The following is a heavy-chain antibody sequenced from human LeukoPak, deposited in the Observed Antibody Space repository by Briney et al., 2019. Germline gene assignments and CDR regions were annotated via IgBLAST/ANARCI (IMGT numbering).Heavy chain of an antibody. V-gene: IGHV1-24*01. D-gene: IGHD2-15*01. CDR1: GYTLTELS. CDR3: ATGVTTKWYYFDY. Sequence: ASVKVSCKVSGYTLTELSMHWVRQAPGKGLEWMGGFDPEDGETIYAQKFQGRVTMTEDTSTDTAYMEPSSLRSEDTAVYYCATGVTTKWYYFDYWGQGTLVTVSS. CDR2: FDPEDGET. J-gene: IGHJ4*02.